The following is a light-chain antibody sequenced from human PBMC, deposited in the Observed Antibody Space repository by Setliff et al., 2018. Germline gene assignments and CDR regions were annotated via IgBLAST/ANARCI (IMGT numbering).Light chain of an antibody. Sequence: HSALAQPASVSGSPGQSITISCTGTSSDVGGYNSVSWYQQHPGKAPKLMIYGVSNRPSGVSNRFSGSKSGNTASLTISGLQAEDEADYYCSSYTSSSIFYVFGTGTKVTVL. J-gene: IGLJ1*01. CDR2: GVS. CDR3: SSYTSSSIFYV. CDR1: SSDVGGYNS. V-gene: IGLV2-14*03.